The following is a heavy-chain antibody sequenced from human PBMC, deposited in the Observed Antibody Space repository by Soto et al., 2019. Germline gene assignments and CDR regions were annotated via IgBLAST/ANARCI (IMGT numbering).Heavy chain of an antibody. CDR1: GGSISSGGYS. J-gene: IGHJ4*02. V-gene: IGHV4-30-2*01. CDR2: IYHSGRT. CDR3: ARGSTTEKVAS. Sequence: SETLSLTCAVSGGSISSGGYSWSWIRQPPGKGLEWIGHIYHSGRTYYNPSLKSRFTISVDTSKNQFSLELSSVTAADTAIYYCARGSTTEKVASWGQGILVTVSS.